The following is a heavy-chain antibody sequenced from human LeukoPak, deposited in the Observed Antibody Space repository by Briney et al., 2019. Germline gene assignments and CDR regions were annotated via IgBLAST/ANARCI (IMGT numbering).Heavy chain of an antibody. D-gene: IGHD6-13*01. CDR1: GYTFTSYD. J-gene: IGHJ6*02. CDR2: MNPNSGNP. Sequence: ASVKVSCKASGYTFTSYDINWVRQATGQGLEWMGWMNPNSGNPGYAQKFQGRVTMTRNTSISTAYMELSSLRSEDTAVYYCARRTKQQPNLYYYYYGMDVWGQGTTVTVSS. V-gene: IGHV1-8*01. CDR3: ARRTKQQPNLYYYYYGMDV.